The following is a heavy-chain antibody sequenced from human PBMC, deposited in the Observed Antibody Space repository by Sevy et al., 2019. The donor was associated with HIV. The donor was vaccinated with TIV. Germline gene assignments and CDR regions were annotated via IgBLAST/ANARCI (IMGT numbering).Heavy chain of an antibody. Sequence: SETLSLTCAVYGGSFSGYYWSWVRQPPGKGLEWIGEINHSGSTNYNPSLKSRVTISVDTTKNQFSLKLSPVTAADTAVYYCARHWSSNSGSYAFDIWGQGTMVTVSS. V-gene: IGHV4-34*01. J-gene: IGHJ3*02. CDR3: ARHWSSNSGSYAFDI. CDR1: GGSFSGYY. CDR2: INHSGST. D-gene: IGHD2-2*01.